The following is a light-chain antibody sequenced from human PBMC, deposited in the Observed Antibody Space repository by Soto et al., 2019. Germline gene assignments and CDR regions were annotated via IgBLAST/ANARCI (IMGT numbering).Light chain of an antibody. J-gene: IGLJ2*01. V-gene: IGLV2-14*03. CDR2: SVS. Sequence: QSALTQPASVSGSPGQSITISCTGTSSDVGGYNYVSWYQQHPGKAPKLMIYSVSNRPSGVSNRFSGSKSGNTASLTFSGLQAEDEADYYCSSYTSSSNLVFGGGTQLTVL. CDR1: SSDVGGYNY. CDR3: SSYTSSSNLV.